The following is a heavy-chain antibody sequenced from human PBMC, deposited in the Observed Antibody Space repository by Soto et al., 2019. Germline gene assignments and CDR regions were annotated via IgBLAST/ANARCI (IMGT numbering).Heavy chain of an antibody. D-gene: IGHD6-13*01. CDR3: ARAAAGPGAFDY. CDR1: GFTFSSYA. CDR2: ISYDGSNK. V-gene: IGHV3-30-3*01. J-gene: IGHJ4*02. Sequence: QVQLVESGGGVDQPGRSLRLSCAASGFTFSSYAMHWVRQAPGKGLEWVAVISYDGSNKYYADSVKGRFTISRDNSKNTLYLQMNSLRAEDTAVYYCARAAAGPGAFDYWGQGTLVTVSS.